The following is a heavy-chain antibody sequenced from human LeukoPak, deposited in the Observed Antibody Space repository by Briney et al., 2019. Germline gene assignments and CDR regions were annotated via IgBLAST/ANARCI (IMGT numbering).Heavy chain of an antibody. Sequence: GGSLRLSCAASGFSFSDYYMSWIRQAPGKGLEWVSYISSSGSTIYYADSVKGRFTISRDNAKNSLYLQMNSLRAEDTAVYYCARTHPYSALGSPWGDRGQGTLVTVSS. V-gene: IGHV3-11*04. CDR1: GFSFSDYY. D-gene: IGHD3-10*01. CDR2: ISSSGSTI. J-gene: IGHJ4*02. CDR3: ARTHPYSALGSPWGD.